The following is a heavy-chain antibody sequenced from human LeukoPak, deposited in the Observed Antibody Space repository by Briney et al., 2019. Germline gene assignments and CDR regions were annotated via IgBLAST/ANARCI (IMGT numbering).Heavy chain of an antibody. CDR2: LSHAGNT. CDR3: ARHNAPRRVGFDF. CDR1: GDSVRNDFYY. Sequence: KASQTLSLACRVSGDSVRNDFYYWGWIRHPPGKGLEWVARLSHAGNTWYNPSLESRLSISGDTSKNQFSLKFSSVTAADTALYWCARHNAPRRVGFDFWGQGILVTVSS. J-gene: IGHJ4*02. D-gene: IGHD2-2*01. V-gene: IGHV4-39*01.